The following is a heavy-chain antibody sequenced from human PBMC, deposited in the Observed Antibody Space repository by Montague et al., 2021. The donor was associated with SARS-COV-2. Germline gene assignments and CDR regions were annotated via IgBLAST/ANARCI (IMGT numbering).Heavy chain of an antibody. CDR2: INSDGSST. CDR1: GFTFSSHW. V-gene: IGHV3-74*01. J-gene: IGHJ5*02. Sequence: SLRLSCAASGFTFSSHWMHWVRQAPGKGLVWVSRINSDGSSTNYADSVKGRFTISRDNAKNTLYLQMNSLRAEDTAVYYCAGGGLWFGPGGQGTLVTVSS. D-gene: IGHD3-10*01. CDR3: AGGGLWFGP.